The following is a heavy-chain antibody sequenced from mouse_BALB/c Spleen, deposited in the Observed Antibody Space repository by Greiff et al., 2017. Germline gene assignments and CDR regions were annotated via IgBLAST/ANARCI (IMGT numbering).Heavy chain of an antibody. CDR2: ISSGSSTI. V-gene: IGHV5-17*02. CDR3: ARGGILTTVVEAMDY. D-gene: IGHD1-1*01. J-gene: IGHJ4*01. CDR1: GFTFSSFG. Sequence: EVKLVESGGGLVQPGGSRKLSCSASGFTFSSFGMHWVRQAPEKGLEWVAYISSGSSTIYYADTVKGRFTISRDNPKNTLFLQMTSLRSEDTAMYYCARGGILTTVVEAMDYWGQGTSVTVSS.